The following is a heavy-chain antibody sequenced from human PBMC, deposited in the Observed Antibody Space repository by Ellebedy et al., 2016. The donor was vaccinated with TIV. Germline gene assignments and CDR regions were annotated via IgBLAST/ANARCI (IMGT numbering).Heavy chain of an antibody. CDR1: GASFSAYY. D-gene: IGHD1-26*01. CDR2: IYHSGST. V-gene: IGHV4-34*01. CDR3: ARGRGGSYSIPFDY. J-gene: IGHJ4*02. Sequence: SETLSLTXAVYGASFSAYYWTWIRQPPGKGLEWIGEIYHSGSTNYNPSLKSRVTISVDTSEHQFSLKLNSVTAADTAVYYCARGRGGSYSIPFDYWGQGTLVTVSS.